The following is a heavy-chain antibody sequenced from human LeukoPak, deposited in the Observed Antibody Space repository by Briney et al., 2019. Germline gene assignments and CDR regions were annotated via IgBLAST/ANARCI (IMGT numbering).Heavy chain of an antibody. V-gene: IGHV3-48*04. CDR1: GFTFSDYG. Sequence: PGGSPRLSCAASGFTFSDYGMNWVRQAPGKGLEWLSHISSTSITIKYADSVKGRFTISRDNAKNSLYLQMNSLRAEDTAVYYCARNGLAANGFFDYGGQETLVTVSS. J-gene: IGHJ4*02. D-gene: IGHD2-8*01. CDR3: ARNGLAANGFFDY. CDR2: ISSTSITI.